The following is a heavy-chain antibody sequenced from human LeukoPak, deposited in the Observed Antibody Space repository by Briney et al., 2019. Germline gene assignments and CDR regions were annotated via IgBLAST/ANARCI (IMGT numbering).Heavy chain of an antibody. CDR3: ARGRDY. CDR1: GGSISTYS. V-gene: IGHV4-59*01. J-gene: IGHJ4*02. Sequence: SETLSLTCTVSGGSISTYSCSWLRQPPGKGLEWIGFINYSETTNYNPSLKSRVTISIDTSKNQFSLKLTSVTAADTAVYYCARGRDYWGQGTLVTVSS. CDR2: INYSETT.